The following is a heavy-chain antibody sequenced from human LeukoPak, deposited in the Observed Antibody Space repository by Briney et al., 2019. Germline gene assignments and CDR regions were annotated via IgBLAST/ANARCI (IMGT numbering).Heavy chain of an antibody. D-gene: IGHD6-6*01. V-gene: IGHV4-59*01. CDR2: IYYSGST. J-gene: IGHJ6*02. Sequence: GSLRLSCAASGFTFSSYAMSWVRQAPGKGLEWIGYIYYSGSTNYNPSLKSRVTISVDTSKNQFSLKLSSVTAADTAVYYCARVLTARPNYYYYGMDVWGQGTTVTVSS. CDR1: GFTFSSYA. CDR3: ARVLTARPNYYYYGMDV.